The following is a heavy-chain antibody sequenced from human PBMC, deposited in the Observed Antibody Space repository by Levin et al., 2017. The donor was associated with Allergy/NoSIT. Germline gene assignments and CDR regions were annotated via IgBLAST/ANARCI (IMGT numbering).Heavy chain of an antibody. V-gene: IGHV3-33*01. J-gene: IGHJ4*02. CDR1: GFSFSDFN. CDR3: ARANRNWDYMKNGPNFDY. Sequence: GGSLRLSCAASGFSFSDFNMHWVRQAPGKGLDWVAVIWYNSNNKFYADSVMGRFTISRDNSKNTVYLQMNSLRVEDTAVYYCARANRNWDYMKNGPNFDYWGRGTLVTVSS. D-gene: IGHD1-7*01. CDR2: IWYNSNNK.